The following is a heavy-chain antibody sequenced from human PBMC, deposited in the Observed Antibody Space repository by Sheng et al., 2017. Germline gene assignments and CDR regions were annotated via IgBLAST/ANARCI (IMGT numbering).Heavy chain of an antibody. D-gene: IGHD6-13*01. CDR2: IYYSGST. J-gene: IGHJ5*02. CDR3: ARVGDGAAAGYNWFDP. V-gene: IGHV4-39*07. Sequence: QLQLQESGPGLVKPSETLSLTCTVSGGSISSSSYYWGWIRQPPGKGLEWIGSIYYSGSTYYNPSLKSRVTISVDTSKNQFSLKLSSVTAADTAVYYCARVGDGAAAGYNWFDPWGQGTLVTVSS. CDR1: GGSISSSSYY.